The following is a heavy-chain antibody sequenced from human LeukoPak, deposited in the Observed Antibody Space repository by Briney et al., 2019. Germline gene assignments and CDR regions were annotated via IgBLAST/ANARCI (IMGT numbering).Heavy chain of an antibody. CDR2: INHSGST. J-gene: IGHJ6*02. CDR3: ARNLKLRFLEWSPSPYYNYGMDV. V-gene: IGHV4-34*01. Sequence: SETLSLTCAVYGGSFSGYYWSWIRQPPGKGLEWIGEINHSGSTNYNPSLKSRVTISVDTSKNQFSLKLSSVTAADTAVYYCARNLKLRFLEWSPSPYYNYGMDVWGQGTTVTVSS. CDR1: GGSFSGYY. D-gene: IGHD3-3*01.